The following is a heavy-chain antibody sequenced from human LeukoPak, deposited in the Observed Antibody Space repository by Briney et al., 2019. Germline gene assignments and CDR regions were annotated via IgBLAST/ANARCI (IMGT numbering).Heavy chain of an antibody. J-gene: IGHJ4*02. CDR3: ARDLRGYSGYDSNF. D-gene: IGHD5-12*01. V-gene: IGHV3-23*01. Sequence: GGSLRLSCAASGFTFSRYAMSWVRQAPAKGLEWVSVISGSGENTHYADSVKGRFTISRDNSENTLYLQMNSLRAEDTAVYYCARDLRGYSGYDSNFWGQGTLVTVSS. CDR2: ISGSGENT. CDR1: GFTFSRYA.